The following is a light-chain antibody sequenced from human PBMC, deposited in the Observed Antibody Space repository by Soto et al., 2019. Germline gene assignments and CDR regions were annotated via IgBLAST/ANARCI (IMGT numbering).Light chain of an antibody. CDR3: SSYTTSSTVV. CDR2: EVT. CDR1: SSDVGGYNF. V-gene: IGLV2-14*03. J-gene: IGLJ1*01. Sequence: QSALTQPASVFGSPGQSITISCTGTSSDVGGYNFVSWYQQLPGKAPKLMIYEVTSRPSGVSNRFSGSKSGNTASLTISGLQPDDEADYYCSSYTTSSTVVFGTGTKVTVL.